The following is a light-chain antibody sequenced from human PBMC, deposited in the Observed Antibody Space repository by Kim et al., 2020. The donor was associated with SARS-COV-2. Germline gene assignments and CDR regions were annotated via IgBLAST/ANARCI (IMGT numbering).Light chain of an antibody. Sequence: QSALTQPASVSGSPGQSITISCTGTSSNAGGYNYVSWYQQHPGKAPKLMIYDVGTRPSGVSDRFSGSKSGNTASLTISGLQTEDEADYYCSSYTTTTTRVFGGGTQLTVL. CDR3: SSYTTTTTRV. J-gene: IGLJ3*02. CDR1: SSNAGGYNY. V-gene: IGLV2-14*03. CDR2: DVG.